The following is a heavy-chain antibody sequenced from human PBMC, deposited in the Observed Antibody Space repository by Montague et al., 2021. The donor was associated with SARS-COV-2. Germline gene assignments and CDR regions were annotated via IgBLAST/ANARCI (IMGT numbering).Heavy chain of an antibody. J-gene: IGHJ4*02. CDR2: IYSGGTI. Sequence: TLSLTCTVSGGSISSGSFYWGWIRQPAGKGLEWIGHIYSGGTINYNPSLKSRVTISVDTSKNQFSLKLSAVTAADTAVYYCASGDPETYYFDYWGQGTLVTVSS. V-gene: IGHV4-61*09. D-gene: IGHD2-21*01. CDR1: GGSISSGSFY. CDR3: ASGDPETYYFDY.